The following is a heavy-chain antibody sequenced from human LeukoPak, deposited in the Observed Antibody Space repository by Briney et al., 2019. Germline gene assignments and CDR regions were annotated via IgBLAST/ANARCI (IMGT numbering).Heavy chain of an antibody. CDR3: ARVNRVTAIQELDY. CDR1: GFTFSDYY. CDR2: ISSSGSTI. D-gene: IGHD2-21*02. J-gene: IGHJ4*02. Sequence: PGGSLRLSCAASGFTFSDYYMTWIRQAPGKGLEWVSCISSSGSTIFYADSVKGRFTISRDNAKSSLFLQMNSLRAEDTAVYYCARVNRVTAIQELDYWGQGTLVAASS. V-gene: IGHV3-11*01.